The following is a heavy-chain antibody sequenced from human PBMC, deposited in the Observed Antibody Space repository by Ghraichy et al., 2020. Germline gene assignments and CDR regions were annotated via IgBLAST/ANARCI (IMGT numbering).Heavy chain of an antibody. V-gene: IGHV1-18*04. CDR1: GYPFTSYG. CDR3: ARYYTRTYYYDSSGSDAFDI. J-gene: IGHJ3*02. CDR2: ISAYNGNT. Sequence: ASVKVSCKASGYPFTSYGISWVRQAPGQGLEWMGWISAYNGNTNYAQKLQGRVTMTTDTSTSTAYMELRSLRSDDTAVYYCARYYTRTYYYDSSGSDAFDIWGQGTMVTVSS. D-gene: IGHD3-22*01.